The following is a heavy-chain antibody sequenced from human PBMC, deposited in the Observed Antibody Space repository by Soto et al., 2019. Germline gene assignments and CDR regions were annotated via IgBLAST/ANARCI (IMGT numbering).Heavy chain of an antibody. Sequence: SETLSLTCTVSGVSISSYYWSWIRQHPGKGLEWIGYIYYSGSTYYNPSLKSRVTISVDTSKNQFSLKLSSVTAADTAVYYCAATISGDAFDIWGQGTMVTVSS. CDR3: AATISGDAFDI. D-gene: IGHD2-21*01. CDR1: GVSISSYY. V-gene: IGHV4-59*06. CDR2: IYYSGST. J-gene: IGHJ3*02.